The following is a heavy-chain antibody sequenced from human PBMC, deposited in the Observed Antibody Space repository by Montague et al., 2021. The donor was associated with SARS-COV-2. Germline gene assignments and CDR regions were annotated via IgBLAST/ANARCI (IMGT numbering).Heavy chain of an antibody. Sequence: SETLSLTCTVSGDPITNKYYWCWIRQPPGKGLEWIGTIYHSGTTYYNPSLKSRVTISVDTSNNQFSLKLTSVTAADTAVYYCARRHIVASNRAFDYWGQGTLVTVSS. D-gene: IGHD2-21*01. CDR3: ARRHIVASNRAFDY. CDR2: IYHSGTT. CDR1: GDPITNKYY. V-gene: IGHV4-38-2*02. J-gene: IGHJ4*02.